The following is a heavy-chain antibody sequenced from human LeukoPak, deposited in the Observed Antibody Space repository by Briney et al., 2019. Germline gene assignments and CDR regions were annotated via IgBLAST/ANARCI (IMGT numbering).Heavy chain of an antibody. Sequence: PGGSLRLSCAASGFTFSSYWMNWVRQAPGKGLEWVANIKQDGSEKYYVDSLKGRFTISRDNAKNSLYLQMNSLRVEDTAVYYCARGSLYGDYVFWGQGTLVTVSS. V-gene: IGHV3-7*01. CDR2: IKQDGSEK. D-gene: IGHD4-17*01. J-gene: IGHJ4*02. CDR1: GFTFSSYW. CDR3: ARGSLYGDYVF.